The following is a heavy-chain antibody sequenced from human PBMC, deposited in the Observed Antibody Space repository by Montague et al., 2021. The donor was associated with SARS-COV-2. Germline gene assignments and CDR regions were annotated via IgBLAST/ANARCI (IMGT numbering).Heavy chain of an antibody. CDR1: GGFISSSY. CDR2: IYHSGNT. D-gene: IGHD5-12*01. J-gene: IGHJ6*02. CDR3: ASDVLHSPATIETNFFGLDV. Sequence: SETLSLTCTVPGGFISSSYWSWIRQPPGKGLEWIGYIYHSGNTNYNPSLKSRVTISIDTSMNQFSLSLSSMTAADTAVYFCASDVLHSPATIETNFFGLDVWGQGTTVIVSS. V-gene: IGHV4-59*01.